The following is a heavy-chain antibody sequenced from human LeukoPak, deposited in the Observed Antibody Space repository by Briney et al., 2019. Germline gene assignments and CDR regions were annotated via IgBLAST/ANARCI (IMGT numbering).Heavy chain of an antibody. Sequence: GGSLRLSCAASGFTYSNYAMSWVRQAPGKWLEWVSFISGSGVSTYYADSVKGQFIISRDNSRNTLYLQMDSLRSEDTAVYYCAKGSTFYYDSSVYYFYIDVWGKGTTVTVSS. CDR1: GFTYSNYA. V-gene: IGHV3-23*01. D-gene: IGHD3-22*01. J-gene: IGHJ6*03. CDR3: AKGSTFYYDSSVYYFYIDV. CDR2: ISGSGVST.